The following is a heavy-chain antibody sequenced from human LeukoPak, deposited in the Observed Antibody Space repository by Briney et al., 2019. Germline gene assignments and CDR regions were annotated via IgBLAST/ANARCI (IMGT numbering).Heavy chain of an antibody. D-gene: IGHD6-19*01. Sequence: SETLSLTCAVYGGSFSGYYWSWIRQPPGKGLEWLGEINHSGSTNYNPSLKSRVTISVDSSKNQFSLKLSSVTAADTAVYYCARVDAAVAGNFDYWGQGTLVTVSS. CDR3: ARVDAAVAGNFDY. J-gene: IGHJ4*02. CDR2: INHSGST. CDR1: GGSFSGYY. V-gene: IGHV4-34*01.